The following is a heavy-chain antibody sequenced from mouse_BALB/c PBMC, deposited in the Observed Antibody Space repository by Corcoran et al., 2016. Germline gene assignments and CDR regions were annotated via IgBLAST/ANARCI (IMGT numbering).Heavy chain of an antibody. V-gene: IGHV9-3-1*01. CDR3: ARRAPSATLYFDY. Sequence: QIQLVQSGPELKKPGETVKISCKASGYTFTNYEMNWGKQAPGKGVKWMGWINTYTGEPTYADDFKGRFAFSLETSASTAYLQINNLKNEDTATYFCARRAPSATLYFDYWGQGTTLTVSS. CDR2: INTYTGEP. D-gene: IGHD1-2*01. J-gene: IGHJ2*01. CDR1: GYTFTNYE.